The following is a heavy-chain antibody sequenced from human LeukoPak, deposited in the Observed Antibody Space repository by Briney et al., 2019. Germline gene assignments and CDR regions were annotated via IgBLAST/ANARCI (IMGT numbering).Heavy chain of an antibody. CDR2: TSGFGGST. CDR1: GFTFSSYA. J-gene: IGHJ4*02. V-gene: IGHV3-23*01. Sequence: PGGSLILSCAASGFTFSSYAMSWVRQAPGKGLEWVSTTSGFGGSTYYADSVKGRFTISRDNSKNTLYLQMNSLRAEDTAVYYCAKDRVQSRSDFDSWGQGTLVTVSS. D-gene: IGHD5/OR15-5a*01. CDR3: AKDRVQSRSDFDS.